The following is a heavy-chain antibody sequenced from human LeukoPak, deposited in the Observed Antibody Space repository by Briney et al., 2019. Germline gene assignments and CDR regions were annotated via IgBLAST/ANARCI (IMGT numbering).Heavy chain of an antibody. D-gene: IGHD6-13*01. CDR1: GGIFTTYA. J-gene: IGHJ2*01. CDR3: ARDGGSSSRATYWYFDL. V-gene: IGHV1-69*13. Sequence: ASVKVSCKASGGIFTTYAISWVRQAPGQGLEWMGGIIPIFGTADYAQKFQGRVTIIADESTSTAYMELRSLRSEDTAVYYCARDGGSSSRATYWYFDLWGRGTVVTVSS. CDR2: IIPIFGTA.